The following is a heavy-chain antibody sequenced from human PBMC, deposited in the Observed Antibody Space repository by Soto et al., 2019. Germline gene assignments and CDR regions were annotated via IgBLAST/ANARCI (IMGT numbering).Heavy chain of an antibody. J-gene: IGHJ4*02. CDR1: GFTFSSYG. D-gene: IGHD2-15*01. CDR2: ISYDGSNK. CDR3: AKGLGDIVVVVAATDSHFDY. Sequence: QVQLVESGGGVVQPGRSLRLSCAASGFTFSSYGMHWVRQAPGKGLEWVAVISYDGSNKYYADSVKGRFTISRDNSKNTLYLQMKSLRAEDTAVYYCAKGLGDIVVVVAATDSHFDYWGQGTLVTVSS. V-gene: IGHV3-30*18.